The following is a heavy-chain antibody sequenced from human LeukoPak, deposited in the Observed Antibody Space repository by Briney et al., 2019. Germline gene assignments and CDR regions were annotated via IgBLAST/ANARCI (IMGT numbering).Heavy chain of an antibody. J-gene: IGHJ4*02. CDR3: ARWRSGSCSD. D-gene: IGHD2-15*01. CDR2: NNSDGSTS. V-gene: IGHV3-74*01. CDR1: GFTFNDYW. Sequence: GGSLRLSCAASGFTFNDYWMHWVRQAPGKGLVWVSRNNSDGSTSTYADSVKGRFTISRDNAKNTLYLQMNSLKTEDTAVYYCARWRSGSCSDWGQGTLVTVSS.